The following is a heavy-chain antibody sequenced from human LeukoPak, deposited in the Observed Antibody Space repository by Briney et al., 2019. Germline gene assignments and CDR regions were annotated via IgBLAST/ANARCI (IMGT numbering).Heavy chain of an antibody. D-gene: IGHD3-22*01. V-gene: IGHV4-59*01. CDR3: ARVIYDSSGYYYFDY. CDR1: GGSISSYY. CDR2: IHYSGST. J-gene: IGHJ4*02. Sequence: PSETLSLTCTVSGGSISSYYWSWIRQPPGKGLEWIGYIHYSGSTNYNPSLKSRVTISVDTSKNQFSLKLSSVTAADTAVYYCARVIYDSSGYYYFDYWGQGTLVTVSS.